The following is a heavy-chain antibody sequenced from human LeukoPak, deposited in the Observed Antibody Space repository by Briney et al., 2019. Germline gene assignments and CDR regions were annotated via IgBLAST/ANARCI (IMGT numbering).Heavy chain of an antibody. J-gene: IGHJ4*02. D-gene: IGHD1-26*01. Sequence: ASVKVSCKASGYTFTGYYMHWVRQAPGQGLEWMGWINPNSGGTNYAQKFQGRVTMTRDTSISTAYMELSRLRSDDTAVYYCARGSGSYSFGFDYWGQGTLVTISS. CDR2: INPNSGGT. CDR1: GYTFTGYY. V-gene: IGHV1-2*02. CDR3: ARGSGSYSFGFDY.